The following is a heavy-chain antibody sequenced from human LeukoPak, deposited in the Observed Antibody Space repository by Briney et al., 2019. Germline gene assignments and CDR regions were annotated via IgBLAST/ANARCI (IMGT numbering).Heavy chain of an antibody. CDR2: IYPGDSDT. CDR3: ARRYNWNYNGMDV. J-gene: IGHJ6*02. V-gene: IGHV5-51*01. D-gene: IGHD1-20*01. CDR1: GYGFTSYW. Sequence: GESLKISCKGSGYGFTSYWIAWVRQMPGKGLEWMGIIYPGDSDTRYSPSFQGQVTISADKSISTAYLQWSSLKASDTAMYYCARRYNWNYNGMDVWGQGTMVTVSS.